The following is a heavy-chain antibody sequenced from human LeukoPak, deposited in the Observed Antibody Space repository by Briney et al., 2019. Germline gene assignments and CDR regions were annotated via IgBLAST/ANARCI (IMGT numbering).Heavy chain of an antibody. Sequence: SETLSLTCTVSGGSISSYYWNWIRQPPGKGLEWIGYISYSGSTNYNPSLKSRVTISVDTSKNQFSLKVHSVTAADTAIYYCARHRAYYDGSGYYYYFDYWGQGTLVPVSS. CDR3: ARHRAYYDGSGYYYYFDY. CDR1: GGSISSYY. J-gene: IGHJ4*02. CDR2: ISYSGST. D-gene: IGHD3-22*01. V-gene: IGHV4-59*08.